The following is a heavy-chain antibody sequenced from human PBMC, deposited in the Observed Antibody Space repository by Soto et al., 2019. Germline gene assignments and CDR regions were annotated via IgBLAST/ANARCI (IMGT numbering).Heavy chain of an antibody. D-gene: IGHD1-7*01. CDR1: GGSISSGDYY. J-gene: IGHJ3*02. CDR2: IYYSGST. Sequence: SETLSLTCTVSGGSISSGDYYWSWIRQPPGKGLEWIGNIYYSGSTYYNPSLKSRVTISVDTSKKQFPLKLSSVTAADTAVYYCARNYGHAFDIWGQGTMVTVSS. CDR3: ARNYGHAFDI. V-gene: IGHV4-30-4*01.